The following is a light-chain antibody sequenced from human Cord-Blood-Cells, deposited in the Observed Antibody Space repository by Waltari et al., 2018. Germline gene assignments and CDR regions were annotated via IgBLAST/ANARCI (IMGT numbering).Light chain of an antibody. CDR2: QDS. J-gene: IGLJ2*01. Sequence: SYELTQPPSVSVSPGPTASIPCSGAKLGDKYACWYQQKPGKSPVLVIYQDSKRHSGIPQRFSGSNSGNTATLTISGTQAMDEADYYCQAWDSSTAVFGGGTKLTVL. V-gene: IGLV3-1*01. CDR3: QAWDSSTAV. CDR1: KLGDKY.